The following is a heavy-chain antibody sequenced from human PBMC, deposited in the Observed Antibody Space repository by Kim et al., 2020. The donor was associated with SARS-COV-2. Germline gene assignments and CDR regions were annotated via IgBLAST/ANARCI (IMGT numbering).Heavy chain of an antibody. CDR3: ARGDYYDSSGLDAFDI. J-gene: IGHJ3*02. Sequence: KFQGRVTITRDTSASTAYMELSSLRSEDTAVYYCARGDYYDSSGLDAFDIWGQGTMVTVSS. V-gene: IGHV1-3*01. D-gene: IGHD3-22*01.